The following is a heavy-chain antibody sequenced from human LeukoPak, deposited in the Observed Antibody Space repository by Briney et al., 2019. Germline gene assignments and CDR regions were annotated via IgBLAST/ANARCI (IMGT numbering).Heavy chain of an antibody. CDR2: IRYDGSNK. Sequence: GGSLRLSCAASGFTFSSYGMHWVRQAPGKGLEWVAFIRYDGSNKYYADSVKGRFTISRDNSKNTLYLQMNSLRAEDTAVYYCAKDLGPETVTTSGKPDYWGQGTLVTVSS. D-gene: IGHD4-11*01. CDR1: GFTFSSYG. J-gene: IGHJ4*02. CDR3: AKDLGPETVTTSGKPDY. V-gene: IGHV3-30*02.